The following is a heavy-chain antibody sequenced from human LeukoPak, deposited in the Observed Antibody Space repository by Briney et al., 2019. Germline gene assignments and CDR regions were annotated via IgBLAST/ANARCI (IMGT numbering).Heavy chain of an antibody. CDR1: GGSISSNSYY. V-gene: IGHV4-39*07. CDR2: IYHSGST. CDR3: ARAHGPYGDYYYFDY. J-gene: IGHJ4*02. Sequence: SETLSLTCAVSGGSISSNSYYWGWIRQPPGKGLEWIGEIYHSGSTNYNPSLKSRVTISVDKSKNQFSLKLSSVTAADTAVYYCARAHGPYGDYYYFDYWGQGTLVTVSS. D-gene: IGHD4-17*01.